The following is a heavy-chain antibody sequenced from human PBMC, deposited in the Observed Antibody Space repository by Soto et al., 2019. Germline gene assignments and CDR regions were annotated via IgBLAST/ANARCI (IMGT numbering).Heavy chain of an antibody. D-gene: IGHD3-10*01. CDR2: INAANGDT. J-gene: IGHJ4*02. CDR3: ARKDYYGAGVYYFDH. Sequence: QVRLVQSGAEVKKPGASVKVSCKASGYTFTAYPMHWVRQAPGQRLEWMGWINAANGDTGYSQKFHDRVTFTRDTSATTVYMELSSLTSEDTAVYYCARKDYYGAGVYYFDHWGQGTLVTVSS. V-gene: IGHV1-3*01. CDR1: GYTFTAYP.